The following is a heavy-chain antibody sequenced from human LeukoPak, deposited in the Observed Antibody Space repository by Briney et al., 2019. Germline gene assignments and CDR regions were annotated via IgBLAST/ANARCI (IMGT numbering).Heavy chain of an antibody. J-gene: IGHJ4*02. CDR3: ARDLGYSGYDPPDY. Sequence: GGSLRLSCAASGFNLEDHGMSWVCQVPGKGLEWVSGINWNGGSTSYADSVKGRITISRDNAKNFLYLQMNSLRVEDTALYHCARDLGYSGYDPPDYWGQGTLVSVSS. CDR2: INWNGGST. D-gene: IGHD5-12*01. CDR1: GFNLEDHG. V-gene: IGHV3-20*01.